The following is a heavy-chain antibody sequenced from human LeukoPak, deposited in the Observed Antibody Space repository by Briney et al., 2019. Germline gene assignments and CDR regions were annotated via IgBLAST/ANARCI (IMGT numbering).Heavy chain of an antibody. J-gene: IGHJ4*02. CDR1: GYTFTGYY. Sequence: ASVKVSCKASGYTFTGYYMHWVRQAPGQGLEWMGWINPNSGGTNYAQKYQGRVTMTRDTSIRTANMELSRLTSDDTAVYYVPRAGPSSGCSPQDYWGEGNPVTVSS. CDR3: PRAGPSSGCSPQDY. D-gene: IGHD6-19*01. V-gene: IGHV1-2*02. CDR2: INPNSGGT.